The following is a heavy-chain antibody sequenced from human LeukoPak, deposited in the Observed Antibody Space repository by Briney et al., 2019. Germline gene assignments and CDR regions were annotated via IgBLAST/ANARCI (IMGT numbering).Heavy chain of an antibody. CDR2: IYYSGST. CDR3: ARGPIFGVVIGSGFDY. D-gene: IGHD3-3*01. V-gene: IGHV4-59*12. Sequence: PSETLSLTCTVSGGSISSYYWSWIRQPPGKGLEWIGYIYYSGSTNYNPSLKSRVTISVDTSKNQFSLKLSSVTAADTAVYYCARGPIFGVVIGSGFDYWGQGTLVTVSS. CDR1: GGSISSYY. J-gene: IGHJ4*02.